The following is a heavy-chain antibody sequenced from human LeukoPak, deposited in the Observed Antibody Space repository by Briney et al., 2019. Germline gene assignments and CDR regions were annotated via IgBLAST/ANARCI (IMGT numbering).Heavy chain of an antibody. CDR3: ARALVPRDSSGYYWGNYFYY. J-gene: IGHJ4*02. CDR1: GYTFTTDY. CDR2: TNPSGGTT. D-gene: IGHD3-22*01. Sequence: ASVKISCKAPGYTFTTDYMHCVRQAPGQGLEWMGVTNPSGGTTSYPQKFRGRVSMTSDTSTTTVYMELSSLRSEDTAVYYCARALVPRDSSGYYWGNYFYYWGQGTLVTVSS. V-gene: IGHV1-46*01.